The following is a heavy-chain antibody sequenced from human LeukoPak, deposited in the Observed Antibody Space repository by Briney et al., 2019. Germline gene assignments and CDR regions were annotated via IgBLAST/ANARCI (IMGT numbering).Heavy chain of an antibody. V-gene: IGHV3-7*01. D-gene: IGHD6-25*01. CDR1: GFTFTSYW. CDR2: INEDGSEK. Sequence: GGSLRLSCAASGFTFTSYWMSWVRQAPGKGLEWVANINEDGSEKYYVDSVKGRFTISRDNAKNSVSLQMNSLRAEDTAVYHCARIYLKMASASWGQGTLVTVSS. J-gene: IGHJ5*02. CDR3: ARIYLKMASAS.